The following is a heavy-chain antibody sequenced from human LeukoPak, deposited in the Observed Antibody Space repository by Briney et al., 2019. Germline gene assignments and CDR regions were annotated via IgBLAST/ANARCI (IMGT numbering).Heavy chain of an antibody. Sequence: PSETLSLTCAVYGGSFSAYYWSWIRQPPGKGLEWIGSIYYSGSTYYNPSLKSRVTISVDTSKNQFSLKLSSVTAADTAVYYCAYGGYSGYDSRFFDYWGQGTLVTVSS. V-gene: IGHV4-34*01. CDR1: GGSFSAYY. CDR3: AYGGYSGYDSRFFDY. J-gene: IGHJ4*02. CDR2: IYYSGST. D-gene: IGHD5-12*01.